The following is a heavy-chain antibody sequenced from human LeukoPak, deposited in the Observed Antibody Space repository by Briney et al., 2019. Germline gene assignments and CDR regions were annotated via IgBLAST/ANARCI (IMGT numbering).Heavy chain of an antibody. CDR3: ARVDSSGYQPVHY. J-gene: IGHJ4*02. D-gene: IGHD3-22*01. V-gene: IGHV4-39*07. Sequence: SETLSLTCTVSGGSISSSSYYRGWIRQPPGKGLVWIGSIYYSGSTYYNPSLKSRVTISVDTSKNQFSLKLSSVTAADTAVYYCARVDSSGYQPVHYWGQGTLVTVPS. CDR1: GGSISSSSYY. CDR2: IYYSGST.